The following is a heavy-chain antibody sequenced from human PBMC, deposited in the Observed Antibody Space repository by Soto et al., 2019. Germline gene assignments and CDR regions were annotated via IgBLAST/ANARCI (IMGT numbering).Heavy chain of an antibody. CDR1: GGSISSSSYY. J-gene: IGHJ5*02. Sequence: SETLSLTCTVSGGSISSSSYYWGWIRQPPGKGLDWIGSIYYSGSTYDNPSLKSRVTISVDTSKNQFALKLSSVTAADTAVYYCARHASIMVRGVIITYNWFDPWGQGTLVTVSS. CDR3: ARHASIMVRGVIITYNWFDP. CDR2: IYYSGST. D-gene: IGHD3-10*01. V-gene: IGHV4-39*01.